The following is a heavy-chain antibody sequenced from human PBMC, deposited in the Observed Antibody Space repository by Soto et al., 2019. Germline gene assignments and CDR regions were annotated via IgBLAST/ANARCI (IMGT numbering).Heavy chain of an antibody. Sequence: WGSLRLSCSASVFTVSSNYMSWFRQAPGKGLEWVSVIYSGGSTYYADSVKGRFTISRDNSKNTLYLQMNSLRAEDTAVYYCSGGVGATYYAFDIWGQGTMVTVSS. CDR3: SGGVGATYYAFDI. CDR1: VFTVSSNY. CDR2: IYSGGST. V-gene: IGHV3-53*01. J-gene: IGHJ3*02. D-gene: IGHD1-26*01.